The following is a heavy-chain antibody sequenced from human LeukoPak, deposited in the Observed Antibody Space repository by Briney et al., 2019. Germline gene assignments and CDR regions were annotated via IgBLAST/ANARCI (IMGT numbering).Heavy chain of an antibody. Sequence: SGGSLRLSCAASGFTFRSYGIHWVRQAPRKGLEWVSAITGSGDSTYYADSVKGRFTISRDNSKNTLYLQMHSLRAEDTAVYYCAKEGCTSTNCYRSSADYWGQGTLLTVSS. V-gene: IGHV3-23*01. CDR1: GFTFRSYG. J-gene: IGHJ4*02. D-gene: IGHD2-2*01. CDR3: AKEGCTSTNCYRSSADY. CDR2: ITGSGDST.